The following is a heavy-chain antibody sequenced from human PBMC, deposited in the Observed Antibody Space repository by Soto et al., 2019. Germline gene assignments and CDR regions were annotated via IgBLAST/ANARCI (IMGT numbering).Heavy chain of an antibody. CDR2: INPNSGGT. D-gene: IGHD1-26*01. CDR3: ARDGEGSGSYHPFDY. Sequence: ASVKVSCKASGYTFTGYYMHWVRQAPGQGLEWMGWINPNSGGTNYAQKFQGWVTMTRDTSISTAYMELSRLRSDDTAVYYCARDGEGSGSYHPFDYWGQGTLVTVSS. V-gene: IGHV1-2*04. J-gene: IGHJ4*02. CDR1: GYTFTGYY.